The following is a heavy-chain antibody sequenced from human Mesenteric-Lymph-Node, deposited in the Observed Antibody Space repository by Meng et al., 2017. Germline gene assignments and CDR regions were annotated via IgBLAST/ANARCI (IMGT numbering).Heavy chain of an antibody. CDR1: GFTFRTCH. CDR3: AVGRRDGYNFPFDS. J-gene: IGHJ4*02. V-gene: IGHV3-13*01. Sequence: GESLKISCVVPGFTFRTCHMHWVRQATGKGLEWVSAIGTGGDTYYSDSVKGRFTISREDAKNSLFLQMNTLRDGDTAVYYCAVGRRDGYNFPFDSWGLGTRVTVSS. D-gene: IGHD5-24*01. CDR2: IGTGGDT.